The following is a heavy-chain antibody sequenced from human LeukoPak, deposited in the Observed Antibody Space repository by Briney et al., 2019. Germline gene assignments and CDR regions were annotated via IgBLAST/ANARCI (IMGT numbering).Heavy chain of an antibody. CDR1: GGSISNYY. J-gene: IGHJ5*02. Sequence: SETLSLTCTVSGGSISNYYWSWIRQPPGEGLEWIGFISYTGSTNYNPSLKSRVTVFVDTSKSQFSLKVTSLTAADTAVYYCARTIKSGNYYWFDPWGQGTLVTVSS. CDR2: ISYTGST. D-gene: IGHD1-26*01. V-gene: IGHV4-59*01. CDR3: ARTIKSGNYYWFDP.